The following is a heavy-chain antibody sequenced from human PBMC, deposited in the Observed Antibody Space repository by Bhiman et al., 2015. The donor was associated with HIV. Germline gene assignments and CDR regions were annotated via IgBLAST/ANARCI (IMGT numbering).Heavy chain of an antibody. J-gene: IGHJ5*02. CDR2: IWHDGRDT. V-gene: IGHV3-33*03. Sequence: QVRLVESGGRVVQPGGSLRLSCVASGFTFSSYGIHWVRQAPGKGLEWVTFIWHDGRDTYYADAVKGRFVISRDILTNTVSLKMNSLRAEDTAVYYCAKDIPQGDIVVVSTYFAWGQGTLVTVSS. D-gene: IGHD2-2*01. CDR1: GFTFSSYG. CDR3: AKDIPQGDIVVVSTYFA.